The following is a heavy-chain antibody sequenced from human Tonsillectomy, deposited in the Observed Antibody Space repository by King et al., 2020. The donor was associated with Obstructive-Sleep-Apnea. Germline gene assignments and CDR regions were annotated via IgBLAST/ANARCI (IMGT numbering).Heavy chain of an antibody. CDR2: TYYRSTWYS. CDR1: GDSVSSDSAA. J-gene: IGHJ4*02. V-gene: IGHV6-1*01. D-gene: IGHD6-19*01. Sequence: QVQLQQSGPGLVKPSQTLSLTCAISGDSVSSDSAAWHWIRQSPSRGLEWLGRTYYRSTWYSDYAVSVKSRITINPDTSKNQFSLQLISVTPDDTAVYYCARGAYYSVWFWGQGTLVTVAS. CDR3: ARGAYYSVWF.